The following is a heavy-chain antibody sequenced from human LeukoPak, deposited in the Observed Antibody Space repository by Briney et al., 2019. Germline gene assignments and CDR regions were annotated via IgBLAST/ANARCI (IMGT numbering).Heavy chain of an antibody. CDR3: ARDRWAYYGSGSYQGYLDY. D-gene: IGHD3-10*01. CDR2: ISAYNGNT. J-gene: IGHJ4*02. Sequence: ASVKVSCKASGYTFTSYGISWVRQAPGQGLEWMGWISAYNGNTNYAQKLQGRVTMTTDTSTSTAYMELRSLRSDDTAVYYCARDRWAYYGSGSYQGYLDYWGQGTLVTVSS. V-gene: IGHV1-18*01. CDR1: GYTFTSYG.